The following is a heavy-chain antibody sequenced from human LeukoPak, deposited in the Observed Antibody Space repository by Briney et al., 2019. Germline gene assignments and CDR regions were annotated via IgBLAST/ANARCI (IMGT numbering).Heavy chain of an antibody. CDR3: ARVHYDSSGYRKFDY. CDR1: GGSISSYY. Sequence: SETLSLTCTVSGGSISSYYWSWIRQPPGKGLEWIGYIYYSGSTNYNPSLKSRVTISVDTSKNQFYLKLSSVTAADTAVYYCARVHYDSSGYRKFDYWGQGTLVTVSS. CDR2: IYYSGST. V-gene: IGHV4-59*01. J-gene: IGHJ4*02. D-gene: IGHD3-22*01.